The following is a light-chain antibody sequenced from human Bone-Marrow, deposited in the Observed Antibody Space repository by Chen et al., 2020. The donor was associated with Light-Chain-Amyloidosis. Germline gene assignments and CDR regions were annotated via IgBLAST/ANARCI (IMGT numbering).Light chain of an antibody. V-gene: IGLV3-21*02. CDR2: DDS. J-gene: IGLJ3*02. CDR3: QVWDRSSDRPV. Sequence: SYVLTQPSSVSVAPGQTATIACGGNNIGSKSVHWYQQTPGQAPLLVGYDDSDRPSGIPERLSGSNSGNTATLTISRVEAGDEADYYCQVWDRSSDRPVFGGGTKLTVL. CDR1: NIGSKS.